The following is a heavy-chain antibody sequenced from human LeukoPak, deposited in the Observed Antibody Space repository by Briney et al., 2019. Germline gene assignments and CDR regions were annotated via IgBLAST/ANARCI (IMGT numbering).Heavy chain of an antibody. CDR1: GFTFSSYT. CDR3: ARGGSGFDN. J-gene: IGHJ4*02. D-gene: IGHD3-16*01. V-gene: IGHV3-48*02. Sequence: GGSLRLSCAASGFTFSSYTMNWVRQAPGKGLEWVSYISSSSNIYYADCVKGRFSISRDNAKNSLYLQMNSLRDEDTAVYYCARGGSGFDNWGQGTLVTVSS. CDR2: ISSSSNI.